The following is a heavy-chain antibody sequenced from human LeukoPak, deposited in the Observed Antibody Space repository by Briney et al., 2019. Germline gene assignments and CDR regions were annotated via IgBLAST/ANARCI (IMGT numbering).Heavy chain of an antibody. Sequence: ASVKVSCKTSGYTFTGYYIHWVRQAPGQGLEWMGWINPNSGDTNYAQKFQGRVSMTGDTSISTAYMELSRLRSDDTAVYYCARTMVLNYYFDYWGQGTLVTVSS. J-gene: IGHJ4*02. CDR3: ARTMVLNYYFDY. CDR1: GYTFTGYY. D-gene: IGHD4/OR15-4a*01. V-gene: IGHV1-2*02. CDR2: INPNSGDT.